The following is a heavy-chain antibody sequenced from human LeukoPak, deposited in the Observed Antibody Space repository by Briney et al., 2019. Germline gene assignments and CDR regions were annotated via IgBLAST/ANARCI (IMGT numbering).Heavy chain of an antibody. CDR2: ISSSSSYI. D-gene: IGHD2-2*01. CDR3: ARVSVPAAKNWFDP. V-gene: IGHV3-21*01. J-gene: IGHJ5*02. Sequence: GGSLRLSCAASGFTSSSYSMNWVRQAPGKGLEWVSSISSSSSYIYYADSVKGRFTISRDNAKNSLYLQMNSLRAEDTAVYYCARVSVPAAKNWFDPWGQGTLVTVSS. CDR1: GFTSSSYS.